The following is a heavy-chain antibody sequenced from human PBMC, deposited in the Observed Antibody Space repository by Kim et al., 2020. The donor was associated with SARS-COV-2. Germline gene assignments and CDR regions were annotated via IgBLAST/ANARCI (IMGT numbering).Heavy chain of an antibody. CDR1: GFTFSSYG. Sequence: GGSLRLSCAASGFTFSSYGMHWVRQAPGKGLEWVAVIWYDGSNKYYADSVKGRFTISRDNSKNTLYLQMNSLRAEDTAVYYCAKGPPFYDYVWGSYRLDYWGQGTLVTVSS. V-gene: IGHV3-33*06. CDR2: IWYDGSNK. CDR3: AKGPPFYDYVWGSYRLDY. D-gene: IGHD3-16*02. J-gene: IGHJ4*02.